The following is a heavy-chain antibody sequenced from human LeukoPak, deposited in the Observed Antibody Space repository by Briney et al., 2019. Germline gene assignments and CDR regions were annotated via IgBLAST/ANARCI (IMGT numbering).Heavy chain of an antibody. CDR3: ARANYFDTSGSWN. V-gene: IGHV1-69*05. J-gene: IGHJ4*02. CDR2: IIPFFGTA. CDR1: GGTFSSYA. Sequence: GASVKVSCKASGGTFSSYAISWVRQAPGQGLEWMGGIIPFFGTANYAQKFQGRVTITTDESTSTAYMELSSLRSEDTAVYYCARANYFDTSGSWNWGQGTLVTVSS. D-gene: IGHD3-22*01.